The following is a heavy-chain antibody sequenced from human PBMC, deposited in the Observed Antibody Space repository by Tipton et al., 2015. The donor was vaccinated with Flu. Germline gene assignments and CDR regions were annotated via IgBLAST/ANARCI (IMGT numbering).Heavy chain of an antibody. D-gene: IGHD1-26*01. J-gene: IGHJ3*02. CDR3: ARDRHSGSYYENDAFDI. Sequence: GLVKPSETLSLICAVSGYFISSGYYWGWIRQPPGKGLEWIGYIYYSGSTNYNPSLKSRVTISVDTSKNQFSLKLSSVTAADTAVYYCARDRHSGSYYENDAFDIWGQGTMGTVSS. CDR1: GYFISSGYY. CDR2: IYYSGST. V-gene: IGHV4-38-2*02.